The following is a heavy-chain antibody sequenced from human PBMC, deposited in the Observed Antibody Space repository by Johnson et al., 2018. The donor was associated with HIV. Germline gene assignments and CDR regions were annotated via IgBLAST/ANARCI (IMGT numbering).Heavy chain of an antibody. V-gene: IGHV3-30*04. J-gene: IGHJ3*02. Sequence: QVQLVESGGGVVQPGRSLRLSCAASGFTFSSYALHWVRQAPGKGLEWVSFISYDGNNKIYADSVKGRFTISRDNSKNTLYVQMNSLRAAYTAVYYCAREVSSGGYCTTTTCYAAAFDIWGRGTMVTVSS. CDR1: GFTFSSYA. D-gene: IGHD2-2*01. CDR3: AREVSSGGYCTTTTCYAAAFDI. CDR2: ISYDGNNK.